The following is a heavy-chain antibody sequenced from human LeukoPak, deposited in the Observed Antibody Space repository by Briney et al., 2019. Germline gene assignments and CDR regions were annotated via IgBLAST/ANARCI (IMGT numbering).Heavy chain of an antibody. D-gene: IGHD1-7*01. Sequence: SETLSLTCAVYGGSFSGYYWSRIRQPPGKGLEWIGEINHSGSTNYNPSLKSRVTISVDTSKNQFSLKLSSVTAADTAVYYCARGLPRRRWNYGGSYFDYWGQGTLVTVSS. V-gene: IGHV4-34*01. CDR2: INHSGST. CDR1: GGSFSGYY. CDR3: ARGLPRRRWNYGGSYFDY. J-gene: IGHJ4*02.